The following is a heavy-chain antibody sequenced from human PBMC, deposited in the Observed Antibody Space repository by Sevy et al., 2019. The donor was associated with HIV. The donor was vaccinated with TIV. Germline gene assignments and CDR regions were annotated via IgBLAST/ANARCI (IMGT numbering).Heavy chain of an antibody. V-gene: IGHV3-53*01. Sequence: GGSLRLSCAASGFTVSSNYMSWVRQAPGKGLEWVSVIYSGGSTYYADSVKGRFTISRDNSKNTLYLQMNSLRAEDTAVYYCAGGGYYGSGTGAFDIWGQGTMVTVSS. CDR1: GFTVSSNY. D-gene: IGHD3-10*01. J-gene: IGHJ3*02. CDR3: AGGGYYGSGTGAFDI. CDR2: IYSGGST.